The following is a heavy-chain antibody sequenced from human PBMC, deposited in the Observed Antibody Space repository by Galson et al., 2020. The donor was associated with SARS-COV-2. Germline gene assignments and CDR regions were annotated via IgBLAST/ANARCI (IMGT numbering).Heavy chain of an antibody. Sequence: ASVKVSCKASGYTFTNYYMHWVRQAPGRGLEWMGIINPSGGTKAYAQKFQGRVTMTRDTSTSTVYMELSSLRSEDTAVYYCAREYYYDSSEDYYDIDVWGQGTTVTVSS. D-gene: IGHD3-22*01. CDR1: GYTFTNYY. J-gene: IGHJ6*02. V-gene: IGHV1-46*03. CDR2: INPSGGTK. CDR3: AREYYYDSSEDYYDIDV.